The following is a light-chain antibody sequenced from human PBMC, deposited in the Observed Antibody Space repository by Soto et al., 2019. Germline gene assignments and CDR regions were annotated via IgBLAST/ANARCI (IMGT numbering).Light chain of an antibody. CDR1: QSVGSS. J-gene: IGKJ4*01. CDR3: QQRSNWPLT. CDR2: DAF. V-gene: IGKV3-11*01. Sequence: DIVLPQSPATLSLSPGERATLSCRASQSVGSSLAWYQQNPGQAPRLLIYDAFSRATGIPARFSGSGAGTDFTLTISSLEPEDVAVYYCQQRSNWPLTFGGGTKVEIK.